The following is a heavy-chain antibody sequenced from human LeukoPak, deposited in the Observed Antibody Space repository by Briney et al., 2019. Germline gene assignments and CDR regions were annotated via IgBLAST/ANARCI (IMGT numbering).Heavy chain of an antibody. D-gene: IGHD3-10*01. CDR2: IKQDGSEE. V-gene: IGHV3-7*01. CDR1: GFTFGSYW. CDR3: ARLGTYGSGSYSSFDAFDI. J-gene: IGHJ3*02. Sequence: GGSLRLSCAASGFTFGSYWMSWVRQAPGKGLEWVANIKQDGSEEYYVDSVKGRFTISRDNAKNSLYLQMNSLRAEDTAVYYCARLGTYGSGSYSSFDAFDIWGQGTMVTVSS.